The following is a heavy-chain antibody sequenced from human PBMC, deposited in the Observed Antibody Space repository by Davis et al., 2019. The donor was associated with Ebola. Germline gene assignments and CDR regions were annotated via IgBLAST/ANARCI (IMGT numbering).Heavy chain of an antibody. CDR3: AREARGYDFWSGYHEYNWFDP. Sequence: SQTLSLTCAVSGGSISSGGYSWSWIRQPPGKGLEWIGYIYHSGSTYYNPSLKSRVTISVDTSKNQFSLKLSSVTAADTAVYYCAREARGYDFWSGYHEYNWFDPWGQGTLVTVSS. J-gene: IGHJ5*02. D-gene: IGHD3-3*01. CDR2: IYHSGST. V-gene: IGHV4-30-2*01. CDR1: GGSISSGGYS.